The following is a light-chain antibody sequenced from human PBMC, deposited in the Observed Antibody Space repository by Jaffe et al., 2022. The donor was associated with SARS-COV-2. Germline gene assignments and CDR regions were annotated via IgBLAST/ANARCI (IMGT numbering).Light chain of an antibody. CDR2: DVS. CDR1: SSDVGSYNY. V-gene: IGLV2-14*03. J-gene: IGLJ3*02. Sequence: QSALTQPASVSGSPGQSITISCTGTSSDVGSYNYVSWYQHHPGKAPKLMIYDVSNRPSGISNRFSGSKSGNTASLTISALQAEDEADYYCSSYTSSITLVFGGGTKVTVL. CDR3: SSYTSSITLV.